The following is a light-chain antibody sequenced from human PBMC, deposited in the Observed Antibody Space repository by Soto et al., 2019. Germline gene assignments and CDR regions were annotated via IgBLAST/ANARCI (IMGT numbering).Light chain of an antibody. Sequence: DIQMTQSPSSLSASVGDRVTITCRASQDISNHLAWFQQKPGKAPKSLIYGASSLQGGVPSKFSGSGSGTDFTLAISSLQPEDFETDDCQQYKTYPLTFGGGTKVEIK. V-gene: IGKV1-16*02. CDR3: QQYKTYPLT. J-gene: IGKJ4*01. CDR2: GAS. CDR1: QDISNH.